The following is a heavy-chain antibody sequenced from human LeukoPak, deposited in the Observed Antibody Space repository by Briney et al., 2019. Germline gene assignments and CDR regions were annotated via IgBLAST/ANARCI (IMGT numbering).Heavy chain of an antibody. J-gene: IGHJ4*02. CDR2: IYYSGST. V-gene: IGHV4-61*01. CDR1: GGSVSSGSYY. D-gene: IGHD6-13*01. Sequence: SETLSLTCTVSGGSVSSGSYYWSWIRQPPGKGLEWIGYIYYSGSTNYNPSLKSRVTISVDTSKNQFSLKLSSVTAADAAVYYCARVDQVQVNSSSWYWSRKTVSKAYYFDYWGQGTLVTVSS. CDR3: ARVDQVQVNSSSWYWSRKTVSKAYYFDY.